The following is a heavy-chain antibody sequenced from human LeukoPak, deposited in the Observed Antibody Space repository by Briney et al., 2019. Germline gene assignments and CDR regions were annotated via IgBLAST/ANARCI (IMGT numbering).Heavy chain of an antibody. CDR1: GYSISSSYY. V-gene: IGHV4-61*01. D-gene: IGHD3-22*01. CDR2: IYYSGST. CDR3: ARGYGYYYDSSGYYGENWFDP. Sequence: PSETLSLTCTVSGYSISSSYYWSWIRQPPGKGLEWIGYIYYSGSTNYNPSLKSRVTISVDTSKNQFSLKLSSVTAADTAVYYCARGYGYYYDSSGYYGENWFDPWGQGTLVTVSS. J-gene: IGHJ5*02.